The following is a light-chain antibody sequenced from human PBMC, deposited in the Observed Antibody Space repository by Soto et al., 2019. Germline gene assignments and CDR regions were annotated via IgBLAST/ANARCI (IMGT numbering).Light chain of an antibody. Sequence: QSALTQPASVSGSPGQSITISCTGTSSDVGAYIYVSWYQQHPGKAPKFLIYEVSKRPSGVSDRLSGSKSGNTASLTISGLQAEDEADYYCTSYTSSSTYVFGTGTRSPS. V-gene: IGLV2-14*01. J-gene: IGLJ1*01. CDR1: SSDVGAYIY. CDR3: TSYTSSSTYV. CDR2: EVS.